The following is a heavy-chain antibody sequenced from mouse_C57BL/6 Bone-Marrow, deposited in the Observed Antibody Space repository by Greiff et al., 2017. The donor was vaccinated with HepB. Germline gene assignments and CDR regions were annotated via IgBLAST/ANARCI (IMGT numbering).Heavy chain of an antibody. Sequence: VKLMESGAELVRPGPSVKVSCKASGYAFTNYLLEWVKQRPGQGLEWIGVINPGSGGTNYTEKFKGKATLTADKSSSTAYMQLSSLTSEDSAVYFCARGDYYGSSLDYWGQGTTLTVSS. V-gene: IGHV1-54*01. CDR3: ARGDYYGSSLDY. CDR2: INPGSGGT. J-gene: IGHJ2*01. D-gene: IGHD1-1*01. CDR1: GYAFTNYL.